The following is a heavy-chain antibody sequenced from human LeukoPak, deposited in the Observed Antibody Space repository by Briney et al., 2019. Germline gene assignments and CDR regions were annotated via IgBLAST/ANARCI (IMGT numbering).Heavy chain of an antibody. CDR3: AREDYYDSGSFDP. V-gene: IGHV1-8*02. Sequence: ASVKVSCTASGHTFTSYDINWVRQATGQGLEWTGWMNPNSGNTAYAQKFQGRVTMTRNTSISTAYMELSSLRSEDTAVYYCAREDYYDSGSFDPWGQGTLVTVSS. J-gene: IGHJ5*02. D-gene: IGHD3-22*01. CDR1: GHTFTSYD. CDR2: MNPNSGNT.